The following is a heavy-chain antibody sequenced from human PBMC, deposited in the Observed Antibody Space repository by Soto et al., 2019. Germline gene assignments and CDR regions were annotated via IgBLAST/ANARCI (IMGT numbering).Heavy chain of an antibody. CDR3: GRESGETWDYEAS. D-gene: IGHD1-7*01. J-gene: IGHJ5*02. Sequence: SETLSLTCTVSGGSISSYRWSWIRQPAGKGLEWIGRLNNYGNTHYNPSPKSRVTVSVDTSRNQFFLTLRSVTAADSAVYHCGRESGETWDYEASWGQGTPVTVS. CDR2: LNNYGNT. CDR1: GGSISSYR. V-gene: IGHV4-4*07.